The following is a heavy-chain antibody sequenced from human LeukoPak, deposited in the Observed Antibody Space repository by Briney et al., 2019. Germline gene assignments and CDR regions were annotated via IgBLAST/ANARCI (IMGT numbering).Heavy chain of an antibody. Sequence: GGSLRLSCAVSGFIFNNAWMNWVRQAPGKGLEWVANIKEDGSEKYYVDSVKGRFTISRDNARNSLYLQMNSLRAEDTAVYYCVRAMDYWGQGTLVTVSS. CDR3: VRAMDY. J-gene: IGHJ4*02. CDR1: GFIFNNAW. CDR2: IKEDGSEK. V-gene: IGHV3-7*03.